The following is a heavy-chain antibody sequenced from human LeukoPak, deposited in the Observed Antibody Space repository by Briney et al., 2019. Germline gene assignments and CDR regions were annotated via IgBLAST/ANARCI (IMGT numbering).Heavy chain of an antibody. CDR2: ISGSGDST. J-gene: IGHJ4*02. V-gene: IGHV3-23*01. Sequence: QPGGSLRLSCAASGFTFSSYAMSWVRQAPGKGLEWVSTISGSGDSTYYADSVKGRFTISRDNSKNTLYLRMNSLRAEDTAVYFCAKGFYFGSGSYRYFDYWGQGTLVTVSS. CDR1: GFTFSSYA. D-gene: IGHD3-10*01. CDR3: AKGFYFGSGSYRYFDY.